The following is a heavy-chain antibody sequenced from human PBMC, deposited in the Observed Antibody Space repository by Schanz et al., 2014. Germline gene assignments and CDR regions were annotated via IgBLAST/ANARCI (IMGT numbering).Heavy chain of an antibody. CDR3: AKDPYDVLTGYQYYFDY. CDR1: GFTFSSYG. CDR2: ISYDGSNK. Sequence: QVQLVESGGGVVQPGRSLRLSCAASGFTFSSYGMHWVRQSPGKGLEWVALISYDGSNKYYADSVKGRFTISRDSSKNTLYLQMNSLRAEDTAVYYCAKDPYDVLTGYQYYFDYWGPGRLVTVSS. V-gene: IGHV3-30*18. J-gene: IGHJ4*02. D-gene: IGHD3-9*01.